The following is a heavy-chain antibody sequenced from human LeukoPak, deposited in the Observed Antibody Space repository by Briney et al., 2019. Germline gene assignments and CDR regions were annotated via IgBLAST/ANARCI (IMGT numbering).Heavy chain of an antibody. CDR2: INAGNGNT. J-gene: IGHJ3*02. Sequence: ASVKVSCKASGYTFTSYAMHWVRQAPGQRLEWMGWINAGNGNTKYSQKFQGRVTITRDTSASTAYMELSSLRSEDTAVYYCARDWPHYYYGSGSYSGAFDIWGQGTMVTVSS. D-gene: IGHD3-10*01. V-gene: IGHV1-3*01. CDR3: ARDWPHYYYGSGSYSGAFDI. CDR1: GYTFTSYA.